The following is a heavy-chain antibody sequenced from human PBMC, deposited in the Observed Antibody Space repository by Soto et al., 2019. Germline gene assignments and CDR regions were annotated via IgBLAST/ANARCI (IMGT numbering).Heavy chain of an antibody. Sequence: ASVKVSCKASGYTFTSYGISWVRQAPGQGLEWMGWISAYNGNTNYAQKLQGRVTMTTDTSTSTAYMELRSLRSDDTAVYYCARLRGGYDSKGEDAFDIWGQGTMVTVSS. D-gene: IGHD5-12*01. CDR2: ISAYNGNT. V-gene: IGHV1-18*01. J-gene: IGHJ3*02. CDR3: ARLRGGYDSKGEDAFDI. CDR1: GYTFTSYG.